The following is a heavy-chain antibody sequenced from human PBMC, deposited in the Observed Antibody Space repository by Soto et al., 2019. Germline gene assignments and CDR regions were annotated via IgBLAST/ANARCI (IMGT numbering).Heavy chain of an antibody. V-gene: IGHV4-59*01. Sequence: PSVTLSLTCTVAGGSISSYSWSWIRQPPGKGLEWIGYIYYSGSTNYNPSLKSRVTISVDTSKNQFSLKLSSVTAADTAVYYCARAGSVPAAFDYWGQGTLVTVSS. CDR3: ARAGSVPAAFDY. CDR2: IYYSGST. J-gene: IGHJ4*02. CDR1: GGSISSYS. D-gene: IGHD2-2*01.